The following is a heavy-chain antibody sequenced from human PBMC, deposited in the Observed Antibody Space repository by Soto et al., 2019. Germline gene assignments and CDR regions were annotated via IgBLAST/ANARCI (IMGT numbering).Heavy chain of an antibody. D-gene: IGHD3-9*01. CDR1: GFTFSSYG. CDR2: ISYDGSNK. V-gene: IGHV3-30*18. CDR3: AKDWKLRYFDWFIFDY. Sequence: GGSLRLSCAASGFTFSSYGMHWVRQAPGKGLEWVAVISYDGSNKYYADSVKGRFTISRDNSKNTLYLQMNSLRAEDTAVYYCAKDWKLRYFDWFIFDYWGQGTLVTVSS. J-gene: IGHJ4*02.